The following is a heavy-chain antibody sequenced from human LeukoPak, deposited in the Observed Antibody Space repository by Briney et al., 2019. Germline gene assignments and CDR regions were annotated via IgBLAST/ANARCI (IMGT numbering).Heavy chain of an antibody. CDR3: ARLMTTVTTLVVGLDY. V-gene: IGHV4-39*01. CDR2: IYYSGST. CDR1: GGSISSSSYY. J-gene: IGHJ4*02. Sequence: SETLSLTCTASGGSISSSSYYWGWIRQPPGKGLEWIGSIYYSGSTYYNPSLKSRVTISVDTSKNQFSLKLSSVTAADTAVYYCARLMTTVTTLVVGLDYWGQGTLVTVSS. D-gene: IGHD4-17*01.